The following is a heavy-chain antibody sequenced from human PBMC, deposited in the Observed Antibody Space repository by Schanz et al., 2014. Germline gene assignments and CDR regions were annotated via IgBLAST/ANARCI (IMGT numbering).Heavy chain of an antibody. CDR3: AKDMGTGTASYYYGMDV. D-gene: IGHD1-1*01. Sequence: EVQLVESGGGLIQPGGSLRLSCAVSGFTVNTNYMSWVRQAPGKGPEWVANIKQDGSEKYYVDSVKGRFTISRDNAKNSLYLQMNSLRAEDTALYYCAKDMGTGTASYYYGMDVWGQGTTVIVSS. CDR1: GFTVNTNY. V-gene: IGHV3-7*03. CDR2: IKQDGSEK. J-gene: IGHJ6*02.